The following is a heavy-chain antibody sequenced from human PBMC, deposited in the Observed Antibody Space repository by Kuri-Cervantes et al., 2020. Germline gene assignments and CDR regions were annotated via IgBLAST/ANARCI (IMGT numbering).Heavy chain of an antibody. Sequence: SETLSLTCTVAGGSISSGDHYWSWIRQPPGKGLEWIGYIYYTGTSYYNPSLKSRVTISVDTSENQFSLNLSSVTAADTAVYYCARQPPHYYMDVWGKGTTVTVSS. CDR1: GGSISSGDHY. CDR2: IYYTGTS. V-gene: IGHV4-30-4*08. J-gene: IGHJ6*03. CDR3: ARQPPHYYMDV.